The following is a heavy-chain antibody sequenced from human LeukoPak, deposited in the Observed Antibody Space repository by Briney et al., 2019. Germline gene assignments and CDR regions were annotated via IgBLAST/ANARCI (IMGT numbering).Heavy chain of an antibody. J-gene: IGHJ4*02. Sequence: ASVKVSCKVSGYTLTELSMHWVRQAPGKGLEGMGGFDPEDGETIYAQKFQGRVTMTEDTSTDTAYMELSSLRSEDTDVYYCATVETVAAAGTGYDYWGQGTLVTVSS. CDR3: ATVETVAAAGTGYDY. CDR1: GYTLTELS. D-gene: IGHD6-13*01. CDR2: FDPEDGET. V-gene: IGHV1-24*01.